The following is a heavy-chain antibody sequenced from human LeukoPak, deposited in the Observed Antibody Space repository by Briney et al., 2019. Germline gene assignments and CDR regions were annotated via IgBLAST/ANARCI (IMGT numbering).Heavy chain of an antibody. CDR2: IYTSGST. J-gene: IGHJ4*02. CDR1: GGSISSGSYN. V-gene: IGHV4-61*02. D-gene: IGHD1-26*01. CDR3: ARVGSRGRTFDY. Sequence: SETLSLTCTVSGGSISSGSYNWSWIRQPAGKGLDWIGRIYTSGSTNYNPSLKSRVTISVDTSKNQFSLKLSSVTAADTAVYYCARVGSRGRTFDYWGQGTLVTVSS.